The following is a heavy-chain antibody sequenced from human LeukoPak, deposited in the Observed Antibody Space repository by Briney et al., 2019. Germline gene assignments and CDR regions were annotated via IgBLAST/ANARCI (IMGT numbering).Heavy chain of an antibody. CDR2: MYYSGST. CDR3: EGHSPDYYDSSGYRYYYYYMDV. J-gene: IGHJ6*03. V-gene: IGHV4-39*01. Sequence: SETLSLTCTVSGGSLSSTSYYWGWIRQPPGKGLEWIGTMYYSGSTYYNPSLKSRVTISVDRSKNQFSLKVSSVTAADTAVFYCEGHSPDYYDSSGYRYYYYYMDVWGKGTAVTVSS. D-gene: IGHD3-22*01. CDR1: GGSLSSTSYY.